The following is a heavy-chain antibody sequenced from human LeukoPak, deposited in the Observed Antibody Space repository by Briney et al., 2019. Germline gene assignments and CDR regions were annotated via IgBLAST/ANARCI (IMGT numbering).Heavy chain of an antibody. CDR1: GYTFTNYG. V-gene: IGHV1-18*01. J-gene: IGHJ4*02. CDR2: VSTYNGNT. Sequence: ASVKVSCKASGYTFTNYGISWVRQAPGQGLEWMGWVSTYNGNTHYAQNFQGTFTMTTDTSTTTAYMELRSLRSDDTAVYYCARNTGNWDLDYWGQGTLVTVSS. CDR3: ARNTGNWDLDY. D-gene: IGHD1-1*01.